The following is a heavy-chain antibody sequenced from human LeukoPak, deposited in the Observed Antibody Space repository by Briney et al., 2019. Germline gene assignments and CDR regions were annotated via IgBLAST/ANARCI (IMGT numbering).Heavy chain of an antibody. D-gene: IGHD4-17*01. CDR3: ARGKYGDWYFDY. J-gene: IGHJ4*01. CDR1: GYTLTELS. CDR2: INPSAGNT. Sequence: ASVKVSCKVSGYTLTELSMYWVRQAPGHGLEWMGFINPSAGNTAYAQKFQGRVTMTRDTSTSTVYMDLTSLRSDDTAVYYCARGKYGDWYFDYWGQGSLVTVSS. V-gene: IGHV1-46*01.